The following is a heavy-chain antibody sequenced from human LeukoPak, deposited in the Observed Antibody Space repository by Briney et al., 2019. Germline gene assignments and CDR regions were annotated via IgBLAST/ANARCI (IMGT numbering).Heavy chain of an antibody. D-gene: IGHD2-15*01. CDR2: ISDNGGST. J-gene: IGHJ4*02. CDR3: ARDGGGSPDY. Sequence: GGSLRLSCAASGFTFSTYTMHWVRQAPGKGLEYVSAISDNGGSTYYANSVKGRFTVSRDNSKNMLYLQMGSLRDEDMAVYYCARDGGGSPDYWGQGTLVTVPS. CDR1: GFTFSTYT. V-gene: IGHV3-64*01.